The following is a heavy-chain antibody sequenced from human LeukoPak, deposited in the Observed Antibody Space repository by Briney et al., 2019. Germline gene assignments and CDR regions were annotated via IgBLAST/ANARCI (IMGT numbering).Heavy chain of an antibody. Sequence: SETLSLTCAVYGGSFSGYYWSWIRQPRGKGLEWIGEINHSGSTNYNPSLKSRVTISVDTSKNQFSLKLSSVTAADTAVYYCARVVPQSYYYGMDVWGKGTTVTVSS. J-gene: IGHJ6*04. CDR2: INHSGST. D-gene: IGHD2-8*01. V-gene: IGHV4-34*01. CDR1: GGSFSGYY. CDR3: ARVVPQSYYYGMDV.